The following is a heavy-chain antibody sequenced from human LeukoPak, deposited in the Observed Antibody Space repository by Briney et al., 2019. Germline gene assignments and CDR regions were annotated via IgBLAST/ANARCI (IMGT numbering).Heavy chain of an antibody. CDR2: IYHSGST. V-gene: IGHV4-39*01. CDR3: ATRSSGSLGY. Sequence: SETLSLTCTVSGGSISSSSYYWGWIRQPPGKGLEWIGSIYHSGSTYYNPSLKSRVTISVDTSKNQFSLKLSSVTAADTAVYYCATRSSGSLGYWGQGTLVTVSS. D-gene: IGHD3-10*01. J-gene: IGHJ4*02. CDR1: GGSISSSSYY.